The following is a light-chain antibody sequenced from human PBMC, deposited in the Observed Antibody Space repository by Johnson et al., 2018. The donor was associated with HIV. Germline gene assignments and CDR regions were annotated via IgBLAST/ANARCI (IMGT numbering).Light chain of an antibody. Sequence: QSVLTQPPSVSAAPGQKVTISCSGRTSNIENNYVSWYQQFPGTAPKILIYENNKRPSGIPDRFSGSKSGTSATLGITGLQTGDEAAYYCGTVATSLSAGGVFGTRTKVTVL. J-gene: IGLJ1*01. CDR3: GTVATSLSAGGV. CDR1: TSNIENNY. V-gene: IGLV1-51*02. CDR2: ENN.